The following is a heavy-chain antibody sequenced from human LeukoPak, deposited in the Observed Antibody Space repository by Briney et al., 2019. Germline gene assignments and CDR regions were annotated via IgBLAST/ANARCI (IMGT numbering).Heavy chain of an antibody. J-gene: IGHJ4*02. CDR2: INSDGSST. Sequence: GGSLRLSCAASGFTFSSYWMQWIRQAPGKGLVWVSRINSDGSSTSYADSVKGRFTISRDNAKNTLYLQMNSLRAEDTAVYYCARDAGGFSYGYLDYWGQGTLVTVSS. CDR3: ARDAGGFSYGYLDY. V-gene: IGHV3-74*01. D-gene: IGHD5-18*01. CDR1: GFTFSSYW.